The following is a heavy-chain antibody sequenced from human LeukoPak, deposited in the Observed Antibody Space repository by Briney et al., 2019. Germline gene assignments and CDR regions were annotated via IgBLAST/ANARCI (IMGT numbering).Heavy chain of an antibody. CDR1: GFTFSSYS. CDR2: ISSSSSTI. V-gene: IGHV3-48*01. J-gene: IGHJ4*02. CDR3: ARAGGGFDY. D-gene: IGHD4-23*01. Sequence: PGGSLRLSCAASGFTFSSYSMNWVRQAPGKGLEWVSYISSSSSTIYYADSVKGRFTISRDNAKNSMYLQMNSLRAEDTAVYYCARAGGGFDYWGQGTLVTVSS.